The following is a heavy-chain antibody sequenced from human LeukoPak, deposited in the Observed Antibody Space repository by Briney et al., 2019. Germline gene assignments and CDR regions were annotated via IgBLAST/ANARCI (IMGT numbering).Heavy chain of an antibody. CDR2: TSSSSTYI. J-gene: IGHJ4*02. Sequence: GESLKISCAASGFIFSSFSMNWVRQAPGKGLEWVSTTSSSSTYIYYADSVKGRLTISRDNANNSLYLQMSSLRAEDTAVYYCATGQVAGTDYWGQGTLVTVSS. CDR3: ATGQVAGTDY. D-gene: IGHD6-19*01. CDR1: GFIFSSFS. V-gene: IGHV3-21*01.